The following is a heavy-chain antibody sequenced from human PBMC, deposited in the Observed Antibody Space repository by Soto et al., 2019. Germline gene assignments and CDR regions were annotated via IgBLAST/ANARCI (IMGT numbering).Heavy chain of an antibody. CDR3: ARGRRAIGNYYYYYMDV. D-gene: IGHD2-21*01. V-gene: IGHV1-8*01. CDR2: MNPNSGNT. J-gene: IGHJ6*03. CDR1: GYTFTSYD. Sequence: ASVKVSCKASGYTFTSYDINWVRQATGQGLEWMGWMNPNSGNTGYAQKFQGRVTMTRNTSISTAYMELSSLRSEDTAVYYCARGRRAIGNYYYYYMDVWGKGTKVTVSS.